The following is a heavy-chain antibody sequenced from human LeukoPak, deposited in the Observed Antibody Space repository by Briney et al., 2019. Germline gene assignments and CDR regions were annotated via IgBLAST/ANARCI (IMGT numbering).Heavy chain of an antibody. CDR2: IIPIFGTA. V-gene: IGHV1-69*13. CDR3: ARALREQHVFFEGGY. D-gene: IGHD6-6*01. CDR1: GGTFSSYA. J-gene: IGHJ4*02. Sequence: LWASVTVSCKASGGTFSSYAISWVRQAPGQGLEWMGGIIPIFGTANYAQKFQGRVTITADESTSTAYMELSSLRSEDTAVYYCARALREQHVFFEGGYWGQGTLVTVSS.